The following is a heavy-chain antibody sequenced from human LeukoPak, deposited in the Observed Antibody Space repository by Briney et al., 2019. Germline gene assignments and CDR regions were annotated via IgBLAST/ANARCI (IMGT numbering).Heavy chain of an antibody. CDR3: ARQGTYQYYFDY. J-gene: IGHJ4*02. CDR2: ISHSGST. Sequence: SETLSLTCTVSGGSISSYSWSWIRQPPGKGLEWVGYISHSGSTDFNPSLKSRVTMSVDTSKNQFSLKLTSVTAADAAVYYCARQGTYQYYFDYWGQGTPVTVSS. D-gene: IGHD3-16*02. CDR1: GGSISSYS. V-gene: IGHV4-59*01.